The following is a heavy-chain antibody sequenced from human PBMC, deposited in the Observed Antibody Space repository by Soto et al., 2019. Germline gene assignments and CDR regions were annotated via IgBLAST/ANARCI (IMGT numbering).Heavy chain of an antibody. CDR2: IIPIFGTA. CDR1: GGTFSSYA. J-gene: IGHJ4*02. CDR3: ARDRDTAMDSVFDY. Sequence: QVQLVQSGAEVKKPGSSVKVSCKASGGTFSSYAISWVRQAPGQGLEWMGGIIPIFGTANYAQKFQGRVTITADESTSTAYMELSGLRSEDTAVYYCARDRDTAMDSVFDYWGQGTLVTVSS. D-gene: IGHD5-18*01. V-gene: IGHV1-69*01.